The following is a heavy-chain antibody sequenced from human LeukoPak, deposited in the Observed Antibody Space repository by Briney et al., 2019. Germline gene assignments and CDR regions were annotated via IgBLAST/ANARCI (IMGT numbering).Heavy chain of an antibody. CDR1: GFTFDDYA. Sequence: GGSLRLSCAASGFTFDDYAMHWVRQAPGKGLEWVSGISWNSGSIAYADSLKGRFTISRDNAKNSQYLQMNSLRAEDTGLYRCAKAFRIPMVRGGCDYWGQEARVSVSS. CDR3: AKAFRIPMVRGGCDY. J-gene: IGHJ4*02. D-gene: IGHD3-10*01. CDR2: ISWNSGSI. V-gene: IGHV3-9*01.